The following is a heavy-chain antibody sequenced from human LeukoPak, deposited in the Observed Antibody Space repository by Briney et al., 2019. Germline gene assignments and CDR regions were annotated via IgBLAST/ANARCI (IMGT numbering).Heavy chain of an antibody. CDR1: GFTFSDYY. J-gene: IGHJ6*02. V-gene: IGHV3-11*01. D-gene: IGHD2-21*01. CDR2: ISSSGSTI. CDR3: VGGKMWWNSYYYYGMDV. Sequence: GGSLRLSCAASGFTFSDYYMSWIRQAPGKGLEWVSYISSSGSTIYYADPVKGRFTISRDNAKNSLYLQMNSLRAEDTAVYYCVGGKMWWNSYYYYGMDVWGQGTTVTVS.